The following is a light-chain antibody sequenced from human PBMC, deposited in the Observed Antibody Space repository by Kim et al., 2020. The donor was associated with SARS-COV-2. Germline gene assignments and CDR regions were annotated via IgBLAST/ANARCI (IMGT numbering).Light chain of an antibody. V-gene: IGLV3-19*01. CDR3: NSRVIRGNHLV. CDR1: SLRSYY. CDR2: GKN. J-gene: IGLJ2*01. Sequence: SSELTQDPAVSVALGQTVRITCQGDSLRSYYASWYQQKAGQAPVLVRYGKNNRPSGIPDRFSGSSSGNTASLTITGAQAEDEADYYCNSRVIRGNHLVFG.